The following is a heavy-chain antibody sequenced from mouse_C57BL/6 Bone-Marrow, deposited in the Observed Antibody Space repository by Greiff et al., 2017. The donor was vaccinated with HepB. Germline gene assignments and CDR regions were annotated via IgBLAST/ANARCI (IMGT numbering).Heavy chain of an antibody. Sequence: VQLQQSGAELVMPGASVKLSCKASGYTFTSYWMHWVKQRPGQGLEWIGEIDPSDSYTNYNQKFKGKSTLTVDKSSSTAYMQLSRLTSEDSAVYYCARAYYSNPYWYFDVWGTGTTVTVSS. CDR1: GYTFTSYW. D-gene: IGHD2-5*01. CDR3: ARAYYSNPYWYFDV. CDR2: IDPSDSYT. J-gene: IGHJ1*03. V-gene: IGHV1-69*01.